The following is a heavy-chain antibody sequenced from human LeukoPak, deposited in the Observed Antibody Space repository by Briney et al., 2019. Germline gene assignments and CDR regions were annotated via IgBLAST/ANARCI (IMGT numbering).Heavy chain of an antibody. CDR1: GYSFTSYG. V-gene: IGHV1-2*02. Sequence: ASVKVSCKASGYSFTSYGISWVRQAPGQGLEWLGWINPNSGGTNYAQKFEGRIAMTTDTSINTGYMEMTRLTSDDTAVYYCARAHSSLRLYHFDYWGQGTLVTVSS. CDR2: INPNSGGT. CDR3: ARAHSSLRLYHFDY. D-gene: IGHD6-13*01. J-gene: IGHJ4*02.